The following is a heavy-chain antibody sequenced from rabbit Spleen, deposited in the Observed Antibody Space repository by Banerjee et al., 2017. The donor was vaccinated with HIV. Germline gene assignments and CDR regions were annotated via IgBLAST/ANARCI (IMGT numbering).Heavy chain of an antibody. V-gene: IGHV1S45*01. J-gene: IGHJ6*01. CDR3: ARDEYADYATSRLDL. CDR1: GFIFSDKYW. Sequence: LEESGGGLVQPGGSLKLSCKASGFIFSDKYWIYWVRQAPGKGLEWIGCIGTGDGTYYASWAKGRFIISRTSSTTVTLQMTSLTAADTATYFCARDEYADYATSRLDLWGPGTLVTVS. D-gene: IGHD6-1*01. CDR2: IGTGDGT.